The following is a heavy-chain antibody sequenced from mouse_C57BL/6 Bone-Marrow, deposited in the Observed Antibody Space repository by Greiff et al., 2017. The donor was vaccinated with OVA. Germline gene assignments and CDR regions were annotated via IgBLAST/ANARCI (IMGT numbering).Heavy chain of an antibody. V-gene: IGHV5-4*03. CDR3: ARKRGLAY. Sequence: EVKLVESGGGLVKPGGSLKLSCAASGFTFSSYAMSWVRQTPEKRLEWVATISDGGSYTYYPDNVKGRFIISRDNDKNNQYRQMSHLKSEDKAMYNGARKRGLAYWGQGTLVTVSA. J-gene: IGHJ3*01. CDR2: ISDGGSYT. CDR1: GFTFSSYA.